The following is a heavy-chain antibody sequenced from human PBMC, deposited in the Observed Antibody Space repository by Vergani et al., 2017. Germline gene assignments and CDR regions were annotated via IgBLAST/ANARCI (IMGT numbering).Heavy chain of an antibody. Sequence: QITLKESGPTLVKPTQTLTLTCTFSGFSLSTSGVGVGWIRQPPGKALEWLALIYWDDDKRYSPSLKSRLTITKDTTKNQVVLTMTNMDPVDTATYYCAHAVGDGYNLAGWFDPWGQGTLVTVSS. CDR1: GFSLSTSGVG. V-gene: IGHV2-5*02. J-gene: IGHJ5*02. CDR2: IYWDDDK. CDR3: AHAVGDGYNLAGWFDP. D-gene: IGHD5-24*01.